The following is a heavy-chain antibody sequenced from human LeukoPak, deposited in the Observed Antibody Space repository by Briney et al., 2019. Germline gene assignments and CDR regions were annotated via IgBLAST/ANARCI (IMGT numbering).Heavy chain of an antibody. Sequence: SETLSLTRMVSGGSISSYYWSRIRQPPGKGLEWIGYSYNTGSTIYNPSLKSRVTISVDTSQNQFSLKLSSVTAADTAVYYCARHGGSWTFDYWGEGILVAVSS. J-gene: IGHJ4*02. V-gene: IGHV4-59*08. CDR2: SYNTGST. D-gene: IGHD6-13*01. CDR3: ARHGGSWTFDY. CDR1: GGSISSYY.